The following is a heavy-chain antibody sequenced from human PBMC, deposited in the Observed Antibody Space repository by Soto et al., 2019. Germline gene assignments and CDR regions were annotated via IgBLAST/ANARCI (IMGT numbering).Heavy chain of an antibody. J-gene: IGHJ4*02. V-gene: IGHV3-23*01. Sequence: EEQLLESGGGLVQPGGSLRLSCAASGFNFNIYAMSWVRQAPGKGLERVSAISGSGRNTYYADSVKGRFIISRDNSKNTLYLQMNSLRAEDTAVYYCAKDIWIAVAGTCYWGQGTLVTVSS. D-gene: IGHD6-19*01. CDR1: GFNFNIYA. CDR2: ISGSGRNT. CDR3: AKDIWIAVAGTCY.